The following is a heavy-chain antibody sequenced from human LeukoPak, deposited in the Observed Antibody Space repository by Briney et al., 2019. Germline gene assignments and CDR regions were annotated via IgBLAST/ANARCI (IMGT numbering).Heavy chain of an antibody. J-gene: IGHJ4*02. D-gene: IGHD2-15*01. V-gene: IGHV3-23*01. CDR1: GFTFSSYA. CDR3: AKGYCSDTNCQTRLGLDH. CDR2: ISVSGTYT. Sequence: PGGSLRLSCAASGFTFSSYAMSWVCQAPGKGLEWVSSISVSGTYTYYADSVKGRFTISRDNSKNTLYLQMNSLRAEDTAVYYCAKGYCSDTNCQTRLGLDHWGQGTLVTVSS.